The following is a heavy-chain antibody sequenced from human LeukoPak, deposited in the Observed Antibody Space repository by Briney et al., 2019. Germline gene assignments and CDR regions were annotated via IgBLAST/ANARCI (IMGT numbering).Heavy chain of an antibody. CDR1: GGSISSRKYD. CDR3: ARLDYYYYYMDV. V-gene: IGHV4-39*01. J-gene: IGHJ6*03. Sequence: SETLSLTCTVSGGSISSRKYDVGWIRQPPGKGLEWIGSIYYSGSTYYNPSLKSRVTISVDTSKNQFSLKLSSVTAADTAVYYCARLDYYYYYMDVWGKGTTVTVSS. CDR2: IYYSGST.